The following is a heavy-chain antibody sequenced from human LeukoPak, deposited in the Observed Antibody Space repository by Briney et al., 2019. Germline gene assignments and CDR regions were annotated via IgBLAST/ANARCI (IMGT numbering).Heavy chain of an antibody. V-gene: IGHV3-30-3*01. D-gene: IGHD6-19*01. Sequence: GGSLRLSCAASGFTFSSYAMHWVRQAPGKGLEWVAVISDDGINKYYADSVKGRFTISRDNSKNTLYLQMNSLRAEDTAVYFCARDRYSSGWYDTNWFDPWGQGTLVTVSS. CDR3: ARDRYSSGWYDTNWFDP. CDR2: ISDDGINK. CDR1: GFTFSSYA. J-gene: IGHJ5*02.